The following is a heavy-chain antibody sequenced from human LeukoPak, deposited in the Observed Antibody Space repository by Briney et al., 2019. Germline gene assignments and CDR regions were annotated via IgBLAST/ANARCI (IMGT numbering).Heavy chain of an antibody. J-gene: IGHJ4*02. Sequence: SETLSLTCTVSGGSISSYYLSWIRQPPGKGLEWIGYIYYSGSTYYNPSLKSRVTISVDTSKNQFSLKLSSVTAADTAVYYCARVSEYYYGSGSLDYWGQGTLVTVSS. D-gene: IGHD3-10*01. CDR3: ARVSEYYYGSGSLDY. CDR1: GGSISSYY. CDR2: IYYSGST. V-gene: IGHV4-59*08.